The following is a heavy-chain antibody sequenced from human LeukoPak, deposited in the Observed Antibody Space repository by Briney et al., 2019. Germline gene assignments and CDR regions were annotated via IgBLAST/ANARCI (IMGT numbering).Heavy chain of an antibody. CDR3: AKTFWAAAGPLFDY. CDR2: IYTSGST. V-gene: IGHV4-4*07. Sequence: NPSETLSLTCTVSGGSISSYYWSWIRQPAGKGLEWIGRIYTSGSTNYNPSLKSRVTMSVDTSKNQFSLKLSSVTAADTAVYYCAKTFWAAAGPLFDYWGQGTLVTVSS. D-gene: IGHD6-13*01. J-gene: IGHJ4*02. CDR1: GGSISSYY.